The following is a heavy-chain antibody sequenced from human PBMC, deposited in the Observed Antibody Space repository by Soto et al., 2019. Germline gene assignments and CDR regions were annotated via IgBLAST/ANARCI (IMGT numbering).Heavy chain of an antibody. CDR3: ARRLNYYDSSGYYNYYYGMEV. D-gene: IGHD3-22*01. J-gene: IGHJ6*02. Sequence: PGESLKISCKGSGYSFTSYWISWVRQMPGKGLEWMGRIDPSDSYTNYSPSFQGHVTISADKSISTAYLQWSSLKASDTAMYYCARRLNYYDSSGYYNYYYGMEVWGQGTTVTVSS. V-gene: IGHV5-10-1*01. CDR1: GYSFTSYW. CDR2: IDPSDSYT.